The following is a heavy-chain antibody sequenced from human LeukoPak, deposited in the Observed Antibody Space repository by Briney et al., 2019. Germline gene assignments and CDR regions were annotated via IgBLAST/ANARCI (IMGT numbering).Heavy chain of an antibody. CDR2: IYYSGST. V-gene: IGHV4-39*01. J-gene: IGHJ3*02. Sequence: SETLSLTCTVSGYSISSNNYDWGWIRQPPGKGLEWIGSIYYSGSTYYNPALKSRVTVSVDTSKNQFSLKLSSVTAADTAVYYCARRLTVADAFDIWGQGTMVTVPS. D-gene: IGHD6-19*01. CDR1: GYSISSNNYD. CDR3: ARRLTVADAFDI.